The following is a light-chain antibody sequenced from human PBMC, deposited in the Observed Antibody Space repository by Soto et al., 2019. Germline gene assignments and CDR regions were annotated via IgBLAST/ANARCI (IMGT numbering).Light chain of an antibody. CDR1: QSVRRN. Sequence: EVVLTQSPATLSMSPGEGATLSCRASQSVRRNLAWYQQKPGQAPRLLIYDASTRATGIPARFSASGSGTEFTLTYTSLQSEDFAISYCQQYNNWPITFGQGTRL. J-gene: IGKJ5*01. V-gene: IGKV3-15*01. CDR2: DAS. CDR3: QQYNNWPIT.